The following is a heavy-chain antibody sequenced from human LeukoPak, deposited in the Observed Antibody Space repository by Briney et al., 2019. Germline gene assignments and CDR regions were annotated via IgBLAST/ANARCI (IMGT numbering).Heavy chain of an antibody. D-gene: IGHD3-10*01. V-gene: IGHV3-23*01. CDR1: GFTFRSYG. CDR2: IYGRGETT. J-gene: IGHJ4*02. CDR3: AKTAMIKVIINTYPKGLNY. Sequence: GGSLSLSCAASGFTFRSYGMHWVRQAPGKGLEWVAAIYGRGETTYYADLVKGRFTISRDNSKNTLYLQMNSLRAEDTAVYYCAKTAMIKVIINTYPKGLNYWGQGTLVTVSS.